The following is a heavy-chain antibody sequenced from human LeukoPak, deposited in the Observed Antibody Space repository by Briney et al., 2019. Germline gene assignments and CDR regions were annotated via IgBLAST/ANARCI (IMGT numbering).Heavy chain of an antibody. CDR2: MNPNSGNT. CDR3: AREQRGYSGYDPYRHFDY. D-gene: IGHD5-12*01. J-gene: IGHJ4*02. V-gene: IGHV1-8*02. CDR1: GYTFTSYG. Sequence: GASVKVSCKASGYTFTSYGINWVRQATGQGLEWMGWMNPNSGNTGYAQKFQGRVTMTRNTSISTAYMELSSLRSEDTAVYYCAREQRGYSGYDPYRHFDYWGQGTLVTVSS.